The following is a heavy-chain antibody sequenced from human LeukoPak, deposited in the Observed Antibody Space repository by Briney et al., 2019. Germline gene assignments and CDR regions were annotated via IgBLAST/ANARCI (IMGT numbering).Heavy chain of an antibody. CDR1: GFTFSNYE. J-gene: IGHJ3*02. CDR3: ARDYPGSPSSDAFDI. Sequence: PGGSLRLSCAVSGFTFSNYEMYWARQAPGKGLEWVAYISSSGGAIYYADSVRGQFTISRDNAKNSLYLQMNSLRAEDTAVYYCARDYPGSPSSDAFDIWGQGTMVTVSS. D-gene: IGHD3-16*02. V-gene: IGHV3-48*03. CDR2: ISSSGGAI.